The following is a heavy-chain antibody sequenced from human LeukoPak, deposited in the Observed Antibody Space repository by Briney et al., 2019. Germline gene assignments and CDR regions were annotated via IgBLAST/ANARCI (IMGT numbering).Heavy chain of an antibody. J-gene: IGHJ4*02. CDR3: ARLYCSDGSCYVDY. CDR1: GFTFSSYG. D-gene: IGHD2-15*01. V-gene: IGHV3-30*02. CDR2: IRYDGSNK. Sequence: PGGSLRLSCAASGFTFSSYGMHWVRQAPGKGLEWVAFIRYDGSNKYYADSVKGRFTISRDNSKNTLYLQMNSLRAEDTAVYYCARLYCSDGSCYVDYWGQGTLVTVSS.